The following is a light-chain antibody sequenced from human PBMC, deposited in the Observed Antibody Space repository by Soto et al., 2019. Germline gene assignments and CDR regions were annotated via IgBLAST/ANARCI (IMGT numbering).Light chain of an antibody. CDR1: SSDVGGYNY. V-gene: IGLV2-14*03. CDR2: DVT. J-gene: IGLJ1*01. CDR3: SSYTRSSTFYV. Sequence: QSVLTQPASVSGSPGQSITISCTGTSSDVGGYNYVSWYQHHPGKAPKLMIYDVTNRPSGVSNRFSGSKSGNTASLTVSGLQAEDEADYYCSSYTRSSTFYVFGTGTKLTVL.